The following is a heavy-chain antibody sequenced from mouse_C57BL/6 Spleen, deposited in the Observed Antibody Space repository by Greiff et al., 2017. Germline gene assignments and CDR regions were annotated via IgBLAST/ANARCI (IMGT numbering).Heavy chain of an antibody. V-gene: IGHV1-15*01. CDR1: GYTFTDYE. Sequence: QVQLKESGAELVRPGASVTLSCKASGYTFTDYEMHWVKQTPVHGLEWIGAIDPETGGTAYNQKFKGKAILTADKSSSTAYMELRSLTSEDSAVYYCTREGSYDGYPFAYWGQGTLVTVSA. J-gene: IGHJ3*01. CDR2: IDPETGGT. CDR3: TREGSYDGYPFAY. D-gene: IGHD2-3*01.